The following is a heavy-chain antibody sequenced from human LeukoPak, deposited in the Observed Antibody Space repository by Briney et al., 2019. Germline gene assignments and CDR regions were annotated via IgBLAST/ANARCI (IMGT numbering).Heavy chain of an antibody. CDR2: ISGSGGST. J-gene: IGHJ4*02. D-gene: IGHD3-22*01. CDR1: GFTFSSYG. V-gene: IGHV3-23*01. Sequence: GGFLRLSCAASGFTFSSYGMSWVRQAPGKGLEWVSAISGSGGSTYYADSVKGRFTISRDNSKNTLYLQMNSLRAEDTAVYYCAKWDTYYDSSGYYFYWGQGTLVTVSS. CDR3: AKWDTYYDSSGYYFY.